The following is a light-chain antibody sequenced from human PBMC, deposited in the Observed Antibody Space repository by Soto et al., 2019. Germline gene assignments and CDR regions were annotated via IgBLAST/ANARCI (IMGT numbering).Light chain of an antibody. V-gene: IGLV1-40*01. J-gene: IGLJ1*01. CDR3: QSYDISLTGYV. CDR2: SNT. CDR1: SSDIGAGYD. Sequence: QAVVTQPPSVSGAPGQRVTISCTGSSSDIGAGYDVHWYQQLPGTAPKLLIYSNTNRPSGVPDRFSGSKSGTSASLAITGLQAEDEADYYCQSYDISLTGYVFGTGTKVTVL.